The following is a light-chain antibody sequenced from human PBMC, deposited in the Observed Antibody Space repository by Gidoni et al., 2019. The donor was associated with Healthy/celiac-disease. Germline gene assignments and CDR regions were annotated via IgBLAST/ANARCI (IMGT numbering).Light chain of an antibody. CDR3: AAWDDSLSGLWV. Sequence: PGQRVTLSCSGSRSNIGSNYVYWYQQLPGTAPKLLIYRNNQRPSGVPDRFSGSKSGTSASLAISGLRSEDEADYYCAAWDDSLSGLWVFGGGTKLTVL. CDR2: RNN. J-gene: IGLJ3*02. V-gene: IGLV1-47*01. CDR1: RSNIGSNY.